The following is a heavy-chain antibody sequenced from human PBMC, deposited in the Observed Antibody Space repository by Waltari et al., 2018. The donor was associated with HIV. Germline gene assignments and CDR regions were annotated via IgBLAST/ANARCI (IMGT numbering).Heavy chain of an antibody. Sequence: HVPLQESGPGLVRPSQTLSLTCTVPGDSISNGDYFWRWIRQPPGQGLEWLGYIYYTKNTYYNPSLETRVFMSLDRSKNQFTLNLTSVTAADTAIYFCASGEFAVDFWGQGALVTVSS. V-gene: IGHV4-30-4*08. CDR1: GDSISNGDYF. J-gene: IGHJ4*02. CDR3: ASGEFAVDF. D-gene: IGHD4-17*01. CDR2: IYYTKNT.